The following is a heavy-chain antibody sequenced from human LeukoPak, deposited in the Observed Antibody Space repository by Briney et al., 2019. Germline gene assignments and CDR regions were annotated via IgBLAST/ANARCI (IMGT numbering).Heavy chain of an antibody. CDR1: GFTFSSYA. V-gene: IGHV3-30-3*01. CDR3: ADYYYDSSGYYAGDY. Sequence: PGGSLRLSCAASGFTFSSYAMHWVRQAPGKGLEWVAVISYDGSNKYYADSVKGRFTISRDNSKNTLYLQMNSLRAGDTAVYYCADYYYDSSGYYAGDYWGQGTLVTVSS. J-gene: IGHJ4*02. D-gene: IGHD3-22*01. CDR2: ISYDGSNK.